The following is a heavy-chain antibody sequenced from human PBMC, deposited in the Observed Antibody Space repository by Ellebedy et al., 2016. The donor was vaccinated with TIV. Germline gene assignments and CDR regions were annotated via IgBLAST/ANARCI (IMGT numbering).Heavy chain of an antibody. CDR3: ARHLGETFDY. D-gene: IGHD2-21*01. J-gene: IGHJ4*02. Sequence: GESLKISCKGSGYSFTSYWISWVRQMPGKGLEWVGRIDPSDSYTNYSPSFQGHVTISTDKSSSTAYPQWSSLKASDTAMDYCARHLGETFDYWGQGTLVTVSS. CDR1: GYSFTSYW. V-gene: IGHV5-10-1*01. CDR2: IDPSDSYT.